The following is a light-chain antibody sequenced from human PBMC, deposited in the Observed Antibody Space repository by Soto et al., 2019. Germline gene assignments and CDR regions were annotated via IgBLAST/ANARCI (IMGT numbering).Light chain of an antibody. CDR1: QSVSSTY. CDR3: QRYYGSPPFP. V-gene: IGKV3-20*01. Sequence: EIVLTQSPGTLSLSPGERATLSCRASQSVSSTYLAGYQQKPGQAPRLLIYGASTRATSIPDRFSGIGSGTDAALTISRLEPEDFAVYYCQRYYGSPPFPFGPGTRVDIK. CDR2: GAS. J-gene: IGKJ3*01.